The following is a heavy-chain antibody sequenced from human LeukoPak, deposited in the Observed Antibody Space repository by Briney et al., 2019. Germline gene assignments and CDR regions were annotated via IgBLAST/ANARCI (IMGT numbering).Heavy chain of an antibody. D-gene: IGHD3-22*01. V-gene: IGHV3-23*01. Sequence: GGSLRLSCAAPGFTFSSYAMSWVRQAPGKGLEWVSSISGDSAFRYYTDSVKGRLTISRDNSKYTLYLHVTTLRAEDTAVYYCARKLLYYDRDGPSFDYWGQGTLVTVSS. J-gene: IGHJ4*02. CDR1: GFTFSSYA. CDR2: ISGDSAFR. CDR3: ARKLLYYDRDGPSFDY.